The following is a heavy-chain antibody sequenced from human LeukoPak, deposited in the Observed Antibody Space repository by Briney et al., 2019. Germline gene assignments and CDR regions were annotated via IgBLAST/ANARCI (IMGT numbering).Heavy chain of an antibody. CDR2: ISVYSGNT. V-gene: IGHV1-18*01. D-gene: IGHD6-19*01. Sequence: ASVKVSCKASGYTFTTYGISWVRQAPGQGLEWMGWISVYSGNTKYAQKLQGRVTMTTDTSTSTAYMELRSLRSDDTAVYYCARDHPQWLSKYNWFDPWGQGTLVTVSS. J-gene: IGHJ5*02. CDR3: ARDHPQWLSKYNWFDP. CDR1: GYTFTTYG.